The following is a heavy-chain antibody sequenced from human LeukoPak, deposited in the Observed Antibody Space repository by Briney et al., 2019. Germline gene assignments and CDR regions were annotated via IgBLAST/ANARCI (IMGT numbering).Heavy chain of an antibody. CDR1: GFTFSSYA. D-gene: IGHD5-24*01. J-gene: IGHJ6*02. CDR3: ARGGQGRRWLQNPRGPQTWLGYYYGMDV. CDR2: ISSNGGST. V-gene: IGHV3-64*01. Sequence: GGSLRLSCAASGFTFSSYAMHWVRQAPGKGLEYVSAISSNGGSTYYANSAKGRFTISRDNSKNTLYLQMGSLRAEDMAVYYCARGGQGRRWLQNPRGPQTWLGYYYGMDVWGQGTTVTVSS.